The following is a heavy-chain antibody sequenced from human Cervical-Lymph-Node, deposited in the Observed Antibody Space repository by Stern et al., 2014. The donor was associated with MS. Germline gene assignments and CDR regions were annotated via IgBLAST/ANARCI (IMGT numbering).Heavy chain of an antibody. D-gene: IGHD6-19*01. Sequence: QVQLQQWGAGLLKPSGTLSLTCAGSGGSLSGSYWSWIRQPPGKGLERIGELTYDVSTKYNPSLKGRAPISEHKSKYHFTLKLTTVTAADTAVYYGVRVGWDLNWFDPWGQGTLVTVSS. CDR1: GGSLSGSY. J-gene: IGHJ5*02. CDR3: VRVGWDLNWFDP. V-gene: IGHV4-34*01. CDR2: LTYDVST.